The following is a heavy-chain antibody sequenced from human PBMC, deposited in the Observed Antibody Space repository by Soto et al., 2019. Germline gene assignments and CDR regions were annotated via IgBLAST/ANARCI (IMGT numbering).Heavy chain of an antibody. CDR2: VYYSGST. J-gene: IGHJ4*02. V-gene: IGHV4-59*08. CDR3: ARQYDFWSGYYDY. Sequence: TLSLTCTVSGGSISSYYWSWIRQPPGKGLEWIGYVYYSGSTNYNPSLKSRVTISVDTSKNQFSLKLTSVTAADTAVYYCARQYDFWSGYYDYWGQGTLVTVSS. CDR1: GGSISSYY. D-gene: IGHD3-3*01.